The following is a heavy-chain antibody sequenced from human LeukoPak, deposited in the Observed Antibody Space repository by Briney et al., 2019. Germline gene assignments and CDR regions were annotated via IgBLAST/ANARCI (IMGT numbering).Heavy chain of an antibody. D-gene: IGHD3-3*01. Sequence: GGSLRLSCAASGFTFSSYNMNWVRQAPGKGLEWVSSITTSSTYTFYADSVKGRFTISRDNAKNSLYLQMNSLRAEDTAVYYCARGRYDFWSGYYTFDYWGQGTLVTVSS. CDR1: GFTFSSYN. CDR3: ARGRYDFWSGYYTFDY. J-gene: IGHJ4*02. V-gene: IGHV3-21*01. CDR2: ITTSSTYT.